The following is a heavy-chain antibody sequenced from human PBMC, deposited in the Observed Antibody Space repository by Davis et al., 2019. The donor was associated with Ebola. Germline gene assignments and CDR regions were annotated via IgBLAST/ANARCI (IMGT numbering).Heavy chain of an antibody. CDR3: ARGVGELYWFDP. CDR1: GYTFSSHG. D-gene: IGHD3-10*01. J-gene: IGHJ5*02. V-gene: IGHV1-18*04. CDR2: ISAYNGNT. Sequence: AASVKVSCKASGYTFSSHGLTWVRQAPGQGLEWMGWISAYNGNTNYAQKLQGRVTMTTDTSTSTAYMELRSLRSDDTAVYYCARGVGELYWFDPWGQGTLVTVSS.